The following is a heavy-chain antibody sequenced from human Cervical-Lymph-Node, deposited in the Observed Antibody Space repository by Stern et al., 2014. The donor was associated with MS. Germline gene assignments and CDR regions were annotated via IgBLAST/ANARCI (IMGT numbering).Heavy chain of an antibody. CDR2: IYYNGDT. Sequence: VQLVQSGPGLVKPSETLSLTCTVSGGSISGSSYYWAWIRQPPGKGLEWIASIYYNGDTNYNPSLKSRVTISVDTSKHQFSLRLPSVTAADTAVYYCARSAGTWGQGTLVTVSS. CDR1: GGSISGSSYY. D-gene: IGHD6-13*01. CDR3: ARSAGT. V-gene: IGHV4-39*01. J-gene: IGHJ4*02.